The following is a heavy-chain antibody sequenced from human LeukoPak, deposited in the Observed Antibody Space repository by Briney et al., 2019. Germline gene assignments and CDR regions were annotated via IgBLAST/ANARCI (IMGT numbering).Heavy chain of an antibody. CDR3: ARDHREYYHDSSGYFQHRRGDAFDI. J-gene: IGHJ3*02. V-gene: IGHV1-18*01. CDR2: ISAYNGNT. D-gene: IGHD3-22*01. Sequence: ASVKVSCKASGYTFTSYGISWVRQAPGQGLEWMGWISAYNGNTNYAQKLQGRVTMTTDTSTSTAYMELRSLRSDDTAVYYCARDHREYYHDSSGYFQHRRGDAFDIWGQGTMVTVSS. CDR1: GYTFTSYG.